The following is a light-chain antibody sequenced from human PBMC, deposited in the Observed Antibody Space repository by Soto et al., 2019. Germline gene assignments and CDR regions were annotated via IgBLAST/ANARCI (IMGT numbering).Light chain of an antibody. J-gene: IGLJ3*02. CDR1: SSDVGGYNY. CDR2: EVS. Sequence: QSALTQPDSVSGSPGPSSTISCTGTSSDVGGYNYVSWYQQHPGKAPKLMIYEVSNRPSGVSNRFSGSKSVNTASLTISGLHAEDEANYYCSSYTSSSTRVFGGGTQLNVL. CDR3: SSYTSSSTRV. V-gene: IGLV2-14*01.